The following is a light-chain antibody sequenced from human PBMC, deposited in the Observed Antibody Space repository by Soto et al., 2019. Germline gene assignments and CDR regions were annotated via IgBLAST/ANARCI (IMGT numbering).Light chain of an antibody. J-gene: IGLJ3*02. V-gene: IGLV1-44*01. Sequence: QSVLTQPPSASGTPGQRVTISCSGSDSNIGSNTVNWYQQLPGTAPKLLMYSNNQRPSGVPGRFSGSKSGTSASLALSGLQSEDEADYFCAAWDDSLNGWVFGGGTKLTVL. CDR3: AAWDDSLNGWV. CDR1: DSNIGSNT. CDR2: SNN.